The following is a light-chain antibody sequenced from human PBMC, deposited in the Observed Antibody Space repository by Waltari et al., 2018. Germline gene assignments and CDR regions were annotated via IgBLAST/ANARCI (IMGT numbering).Light chain of an antibody. CDR3: HQYNNWPPNT. CDR1: QSVTTN. Sequence: ETLMTQSPATLSVSPGERVTLSCRASQSVTTNLAWYQQKPGQAPRLLISRASPRATGVRARFIGSWSGTEFTLTINSLQSEDFAVYYCHQYNNWPPNTFGQGTLLEIK. J-gene: IGKJ2*01. CDR2: RAS. V-gene: IGKV3-15*01.